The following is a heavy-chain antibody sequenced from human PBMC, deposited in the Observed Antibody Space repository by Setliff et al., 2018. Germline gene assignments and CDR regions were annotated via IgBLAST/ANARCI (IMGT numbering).Heavy chain of an antibody. J-gene: IGHJ6*03. V-gene: IGHV3-48*01. CDR1: GFTFSDYS. CDR2: ISSSSSTV. CDR3: TRVWSMVSDSYYFYMDV. D-gene: IGHD2-8*02. Sequence: LRLSCAASGFTFSDYSMNWVRQAPGKGLEWVSDISSSSSTVYYADSVKGRFTISRDNAKNLLYLQMNSLRAEDTAVYFCTRVWSMVSDSYYFYMDVWGKGTTVTVSS.